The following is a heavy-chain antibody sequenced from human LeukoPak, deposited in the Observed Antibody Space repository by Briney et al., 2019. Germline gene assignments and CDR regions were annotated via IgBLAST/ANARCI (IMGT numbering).Heavy chain of an antibody. D-gene: IGHD3-10*01. CDR2: ISYDGSNK. CDR3: AKSYGSASYYDAFDM. J-gene: IGHJ3*02. V-gene: IGHV3-30*18. Sequence: GGSLRLSCAASGFTFSSYGMHWVRQAPGKGLEWVAVISYDGSNKYYADSVKGRFTISRDNSKNTLYLQMNSLRAEDTAVYYCAKSYGSASYYDAFDMWGQGTMVTVSS. CDR1: GFTFSSYG.